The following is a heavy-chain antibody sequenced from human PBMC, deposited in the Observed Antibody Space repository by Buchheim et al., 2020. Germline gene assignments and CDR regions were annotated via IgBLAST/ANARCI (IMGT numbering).Heavy chain of an antibody. D-gene: IGHD2-15*01. V-gene: IGHV1-2*04. CDR3: ARGVAPHYYYYYGMDV. CDR2: INPNSGGT. CDR1: GYTFTGYY. J-gene: IGHJ6*02. Sequence: QVQLVQSGAEVKKPGASVKVSCKASGYTFTGYYMHWVRQAPGQGLEWMGWINPNSGGTNSAQTFQGWVTMTRDTSISTASLELSRLRSDDTAVYYCARGVAPHYYYYYGMDVWGQGTT.